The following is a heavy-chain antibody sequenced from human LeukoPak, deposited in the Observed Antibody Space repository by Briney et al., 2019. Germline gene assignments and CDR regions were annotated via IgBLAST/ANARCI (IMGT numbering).Heavy chain of an antibody. CDR2: IFYSGST. CDR3: ARRYYYGSGTRRNGFDI. V-gene: IGHV4-39*01. D-gene: IGHD3-10*01. CDR1: GGSISSDNFY. J-gene: IGHJ3*02. Sequence: PSETLSLNCTVSGGSISSDNFYWGWIRQPPGKGLEWIGTIFYSGSTYYNPSLKSRVIISVDTSKKQFSLKLSSVTAADTAVYYCARRYYYGSGTRRNGFDIGGQGTMVTVSS.